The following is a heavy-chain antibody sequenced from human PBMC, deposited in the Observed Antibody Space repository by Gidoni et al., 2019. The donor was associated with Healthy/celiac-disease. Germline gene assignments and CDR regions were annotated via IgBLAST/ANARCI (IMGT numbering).Heavy chain of an antibody. CDR1: GFPFSSYA. V-gene: IGHV3-23*01. CDR2: ISGSGGST. Sequence: EVQLLESGGGLVQPGGSLRLSCAASGFPFSSYAMSWVRQAPGKGLEWVSAISGSGGSTYYADSVKGGFTISRDNSKNTLYLQMNSLRAEDTAVYYCAKDRTTVTAGVDAFDIWGQGTMVTVSS. J-gene: IGHJ3*02. CDR3: AKDRTTVTAGVDAFDI. D-gene: IGHD4-17*01.